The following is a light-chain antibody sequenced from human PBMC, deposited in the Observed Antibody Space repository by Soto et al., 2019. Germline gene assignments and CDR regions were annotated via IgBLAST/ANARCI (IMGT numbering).Light chain of an antibody. CDR3: QQFDNSPYT. J-gene: IGKJ2*01. V-gene: IGKV3-20*01. CDR2: GAS. CDR1: QSVSSSS. Sequence: EIVLTQSPGTLSLSPGERATLSCRADQSVSSSSLAWYQQKPGQAPRLLISGASRRATGIPDRFSGSGSGTDFTLTISSLEPEDFAVYYCQQFDNSPYTFGQGTKLEIK.